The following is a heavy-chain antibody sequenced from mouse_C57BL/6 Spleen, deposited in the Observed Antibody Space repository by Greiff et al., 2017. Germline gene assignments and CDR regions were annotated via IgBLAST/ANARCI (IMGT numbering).Heavy chain of an antibody. CDR1: GFTFSSYG. J-gene: IGHJ2*01. Sequence: EVKLVESGGDLVKPGGSLKLSCAASGFTFSSYGMSWVRQTPDKRLEWVATISSGGSYTYYPDSVKGRFTISRDNAKNTLYLQMSSLKSEDTAMYYCARQGTTVVARSWFDYWGQGTTLTVSS. CDR3: ARQGTTVVARSWFDY. V-gene: IGHV5-6*01. CDR2: ISSGGSYT. D-gene: IGHD1-1*01.